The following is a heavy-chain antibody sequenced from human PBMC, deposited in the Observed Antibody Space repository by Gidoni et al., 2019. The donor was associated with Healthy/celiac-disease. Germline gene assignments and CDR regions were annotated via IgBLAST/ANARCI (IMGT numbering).Heavy chain of an antibody. J-gene: IGHJ4*02. Sequence: QVQLVQSGAEVKKPGASVKVSCKAYGYTFTSYDINWVRQATGQGLEWMGLMNPNSGNTGYAQNFQGRVTMTRNTSIRTAYMELSSLRSEDTAVYYCARMGGAAAGTDYWGQGTLVTVSS. CDR3: ARMGGAAAGTDY. D-gene: IGHD6-13*01. V-gene: IGHV1-8*01. CDR2: MNPNSGNT. CDR1: GYTFTSYD.